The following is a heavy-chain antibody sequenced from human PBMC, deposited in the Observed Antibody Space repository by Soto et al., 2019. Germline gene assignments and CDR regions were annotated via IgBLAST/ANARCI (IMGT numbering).Heavy chain of an antibody. J-gene: IGHJ5*02. CDR3: VLDVEGGCCSSWLDP. V-gene: IGHV3-48*03. CDR2: ISRSGDVI. CDR1: GFTFSSYE. Sequence: LRLSCAGSGFTFSSYEMNWVRQAPGKGLEWVSYISRSGDVIYYADSVKGRFTVSRDNAKNSLYLQMNSLRAEDTAVYYCVLDVEGGCCSSWLDPWGQGPLVTVYS. D-gene: IGHD2-15*01.